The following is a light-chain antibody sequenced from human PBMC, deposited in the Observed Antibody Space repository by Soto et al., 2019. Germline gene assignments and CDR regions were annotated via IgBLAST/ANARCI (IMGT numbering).Light chain of an antibody. Sequence: QSALTQPASVSGSPGQSITISCTGTSSDVGGYNYVSWYQHHPRKAPKLMIYDISNRPSGVSNRFTVSKSGNTASLTISGVQADDEADYYFSSYTSSSTVVVGGGTKATVL. CDR3: SSYTSSSTVV. V-gene: IGLV2-14*03. CDR2: DIS. CDR1: SSDVGGYNY. J-gene: IGLJ2*01.